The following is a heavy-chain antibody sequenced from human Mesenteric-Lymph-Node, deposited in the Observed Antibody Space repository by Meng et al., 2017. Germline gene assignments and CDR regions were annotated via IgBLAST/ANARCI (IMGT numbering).Heavy chain of an antibody. J-gene: IGHJ4*02. D-gene: IGHD3-22*01. V-gene: IGHV1-3*01. CDR1: GYTCTSYA. CDR2: INAGNGNT. Sequence: LVQSGAVVKKPGASVKVSCKVSGYTCTSYAMHWVRQAPGQRLEWMGWINAGNGNTKYSQRFQGRVTITRDTSASTAYMELSSLRSEDTTVYYCARAGYDSSGYYPQPFDYWGQGTLVTVSP. CDR3: ARAGYDSSGYYPQPFDY.